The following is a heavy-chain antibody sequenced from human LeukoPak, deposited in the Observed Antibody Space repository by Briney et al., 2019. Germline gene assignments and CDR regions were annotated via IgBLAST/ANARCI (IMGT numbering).Heavy chain of an antibody. V-gene: IGHV4-59*12. Sequence: SETLSPTCTVSGGSISSYYWSWIRQPPGKGLEWNGYIYYSGSTNYNPSLKSRVTISVDTSKNQFSLKLRSVTAADTAVYYCARYSSSWYRGYFDYWGQGTLVTVSS. CDR3: ARYSSSWYRGYFDY. D-gene: IGHD6-13*01. CDR1: GGSISSYY. CDR2: IYYSGST. J-gene: IGHJ4*02.